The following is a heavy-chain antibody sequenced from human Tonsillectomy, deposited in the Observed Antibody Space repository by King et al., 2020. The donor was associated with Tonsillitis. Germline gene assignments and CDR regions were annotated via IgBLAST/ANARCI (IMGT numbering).Heavy chain of an antibody. D-gene: IGHD1-26*01. J-gene: IGHJ3*02. V-gene: IGHV4-39*07. CDR1: CGSISSSSYY. CDR3: ARGDSYSGSTRGAFDI. Sequence: QLQESGPGLVKPSETLSLTCTVSCGSISSSSYYWGWIRQPPGKGLECIGCIYYSGSTYYNPSLKSRVTISVDTSKNQFSLKLSSVTAADTAVYYCARGDSYSGSTRGAFDIWGQGTMVTVSS. CDR2: IYYSGST.